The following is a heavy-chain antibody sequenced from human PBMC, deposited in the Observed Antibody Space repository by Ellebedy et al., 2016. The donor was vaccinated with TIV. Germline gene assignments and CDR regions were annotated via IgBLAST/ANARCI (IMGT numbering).Heavy chain of an antibody. CDR3: AINYGSGSYYMGGAYYFDY. J-gene: IGHJ4*02. CDR2: ISAYNGNT. CDR1: GYTFTSYG. D-gene: IGHD3-10*01. V-gene: IGHV1-18*01. Sequence: AASVKVSCKASGYTFTSYGISWVRQAPGQGLEWMGWISAYNGNTNYAQKLQGRVTMTTDTSTSTAYMELRSLRSDDTAVYYCAINYGSGSYYMGGAYYFDYWGQGTLVTVSS.